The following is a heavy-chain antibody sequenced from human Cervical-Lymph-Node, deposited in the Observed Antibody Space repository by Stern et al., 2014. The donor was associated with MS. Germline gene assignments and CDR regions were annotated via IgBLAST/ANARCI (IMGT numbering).Heavy chain of an antibody. CDR3: ARVRNSGWRIDH. Sequence: VHLVESGGGLVQPGGSLRLSCAASGFRLSDHYMTWIRQPPGKGLEWVSYLRDGSTATNYADSVRGRFTISRDSATNSLFLRMDSLRFEDTAIYYCARVRNSGWRIDHWGQGGLVTVSS. CDR1: GFRLSDHY. J-gene: IGHJ5*02. CDR2: LRDGSTAT. D-gene: IGHD6-19*01. V-gene: IGHV3-11*05.